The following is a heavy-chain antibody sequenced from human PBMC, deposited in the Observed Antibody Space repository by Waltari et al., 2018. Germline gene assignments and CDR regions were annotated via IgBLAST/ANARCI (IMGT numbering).Heavy chain of an antibody. CDR2: INPNSGGT. CDR1: GYTFTGYY. Sequence: QVQLVQSGAEVKKPGASVKVSCKASGYTFTGYYMHWVRQAPGQGLEWMGWINPNSGGTNYAQKVQGWVTMTRDTSISTAYMELSRLRSDDTAVYYCARGDGYNWGGDHTDYWGQGTLVTVSS. J-gene: IGHJ4*02. CDR3: ARGDGYNWGGDHTDY. D-gene: IGHD5-12*01. V-gene: IGHV1-2*04.